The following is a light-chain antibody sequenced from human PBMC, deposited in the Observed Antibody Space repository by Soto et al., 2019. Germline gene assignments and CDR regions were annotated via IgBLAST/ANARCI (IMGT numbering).Light chain of an antibody. CDR2: AAS. Sequence: DIHMTQSPSSLSASVGDKLTITCRANQSITHFLNWYQKKPGEVPKLLIYAASRLESGVPSRFSGSGSRTDFALTINSLQPADFATYYCQQSYTTPRLSFGGGTRVDLK. CDR3: QQSYTTPRLS. J-gene: IGKJ4*01. CDR1: QSITHF. V-gene: IGKV1-39*01.